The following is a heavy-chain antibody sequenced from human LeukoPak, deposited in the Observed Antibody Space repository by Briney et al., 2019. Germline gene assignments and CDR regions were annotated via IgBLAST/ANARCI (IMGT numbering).Heavy chain of an antibody. J-gene: IGHJ3*02. D-gene: IGHD2-21*01. V-gene: IGHV5-51*01. CDR1: GYSFTSYW. CDR3: ARGLQSRVIHPAPDAFDI. Sequence: GESLKISCKGSGYSFTSYWIGWVRQMPGKGLEWMGIIYPGDSDTRYSPSFQGQVTISADKSISTAYLQWSSLKASDTAMYYCARGLQSRVIHPAPDAFDIWGQGTMVTVSS. CDR2: IYPGDSDT.